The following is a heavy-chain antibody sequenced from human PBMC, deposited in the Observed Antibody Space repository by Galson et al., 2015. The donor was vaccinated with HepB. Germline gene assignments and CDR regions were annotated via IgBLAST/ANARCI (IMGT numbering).Heavy chain of an antibody. J-gene: IGHJ6*03. CDR1: GLNLADHD. V-gene: IGHV3-23*05. Sequence: SLRLSCAASGLNLADHDISWVRQAPGRGLQWVSAISKNDISTHYAVPVKGRFTISRQTSKNVVVVQMNRLKVEDTAVYYCARGSPTSFYYYYMDVWGKGTTVTVSS. CDR3: ARGSPTSFYYYYMDV. CDR2: ISKNDIST.